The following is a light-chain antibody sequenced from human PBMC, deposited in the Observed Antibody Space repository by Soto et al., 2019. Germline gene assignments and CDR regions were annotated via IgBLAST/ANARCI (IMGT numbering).Light chain of an antibody. CDR2: GNS. CDR1: SSNIGAGYD. V-gene: IGLV1-40*01. CDR3: QSYDSSLSGVV. J-gene: IGLJ2*01. Sequence: QAVVTQPPSVSGAPGQRVTISCTGSSSNIGAGYDVHWYQQLPGTAPKLLIYGNSNRPSGVPDRFSGSKSGTSASLAITGLQTEDEADSYCQSYDSSLSGVVFGGGPKLTVL.